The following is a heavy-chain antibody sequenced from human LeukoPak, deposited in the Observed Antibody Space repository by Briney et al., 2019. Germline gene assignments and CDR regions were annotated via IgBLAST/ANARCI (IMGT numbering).Heavy chain of an antibody. CDR1: GGSISTYY. V-gene: IGHV4-59*01. CDR2: IYYSGIT. CDR3: ARGTNMMASLRFDP. J-gene: IGHJ5*02. Sequence: NPSETLSLTCTIFGGSISTYYWSWIRQPPGKGLEWIGYIYYSGITKYNPSVKSRVTISVDTSKNQFSLKVSSVTAADTAVYYCARGTNMMASLRFDPWGQGTLVTVSS. D-gene: IGHD2-8*01.